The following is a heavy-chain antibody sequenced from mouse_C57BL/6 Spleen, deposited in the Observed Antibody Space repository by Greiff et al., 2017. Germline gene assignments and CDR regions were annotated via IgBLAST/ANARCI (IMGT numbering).Heavy chain of an antibody. V-gene: IGHV7-3*01. Sequence: EVQRVESGGGLVQPGGSLSLSCAASGFTFTDYYMSWVRQPPGKALEWLGFIRNKANGYTTEYSASVKGRFTISRDTSQSILYHQMNGLRAEDSATYYCARYIYSNYESAMDYWGQGTSVTVSS. CDR2: IRNKANGYTT. D-gene: IGHD2-5*01. J-gene: IGHJ4*01. CDR3: ARYIYSNYESAMDY. CDR1: GFTFTDYY.